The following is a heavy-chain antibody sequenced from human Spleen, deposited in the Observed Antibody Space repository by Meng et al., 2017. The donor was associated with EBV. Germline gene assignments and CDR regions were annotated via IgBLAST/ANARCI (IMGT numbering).Heavy chain of an antibody. D-gene: IGHD1-26*01. CDR3: ARGPYYE. J-gene: IGHJ4*02. V-gene: IGHV4-34*01. Sequence: QVPLQQLGAGLLKPSETLSPTCAVSGGSFSSYYWSWIRQPPGKGLEWIGEINQSGSIYYNPSLMGRVTISGDTSRNQFSLKLISVTAADTAVYYCARGPYYEWGQGTLVTVSS. CDR2: INQSGSI. CDR1: GGSFSSYY.